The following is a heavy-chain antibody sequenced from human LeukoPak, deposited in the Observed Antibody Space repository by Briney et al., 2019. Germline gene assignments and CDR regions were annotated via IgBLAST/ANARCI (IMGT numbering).Heavy chain of an antibody. CDR1: GFTFSSYA. CDR2: FGTRSSSI. CDR3: ARENDQGFDY. J-gene: IGHJ4*02. D-gene: IGHD3-16*01. V-gene: IGHV3-21*01. Sequence: GGSLRLSCAASGFTFSSYAMNWVRQAPGKGLEWVSSFGTRSSSIYYAHSVTGRFIVSRDNAKNSLFLQMNSLRAEDTAVYYCARENDQGFDYWGQGTLVTVSS.